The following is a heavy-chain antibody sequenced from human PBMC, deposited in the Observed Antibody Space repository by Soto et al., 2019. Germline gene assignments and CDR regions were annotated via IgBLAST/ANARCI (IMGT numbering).Heavy chain of an antibody. CDR3: ARGRRAGYSSSWSDY. Sequence: SETLSLTCTVSGGSISSGDYYWSWIRQPPGKGLEWIGYIYYSGSTYYNPSLKSRVTISVDTSKNQFSLKLSSVTAADTAVYYCARGRRAGYSSSWSDYWGQGTLVTVSS. CDR2: IYYSGST. D-gene: IGHD6-13*01. J-gene: IGHJ4*02. CDR1: GGSISSGDYY. V-gene: IGHV4-30-4*01.